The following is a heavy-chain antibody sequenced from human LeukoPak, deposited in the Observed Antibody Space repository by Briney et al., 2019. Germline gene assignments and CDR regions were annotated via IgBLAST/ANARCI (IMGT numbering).Heavy chain of an antibody. J-gene: IGHJ4*02. Sequence: PSETLSLTCSVSGASTRGFYWSWIRQPPGKGLEWIGYIYYSGDTTYNPSLKSRVTILVDTSKSQFSLRLTSVTPADTAVYYCARVGYSSDFDYWGQGTLVTVSS. V-gene: IGHV4-59*01. CDR3: ARVGYSSDFDY. CDR2: IYYSGDT. D-gene: IGHD5-18*01. CDR1: GASTRGFY.